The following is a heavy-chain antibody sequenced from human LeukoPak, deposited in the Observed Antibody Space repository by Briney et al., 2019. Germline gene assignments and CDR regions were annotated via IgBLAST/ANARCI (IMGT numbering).Heavy chain of an antibody. CDR2: IKQDGSEK. CDR1: GFTFSSYW. Sequence: GGSLRLSRAASGFTFSSYWMSWVRQAPGKGLEWVANIKQDGSEKYYVDSVKGRFTISRDNAKNSLYLQMNSLRAEDTAVYYCARQAPYSSSWGGSYYYYYGMDVWGQGTTVTVSS. CDR3: ARQAPYSSSWGGSYYYYYGMDV. J-gene: IGHJ6*02. D-gene: IGHD6-13*01. V-gene: IGHV3-7*01.